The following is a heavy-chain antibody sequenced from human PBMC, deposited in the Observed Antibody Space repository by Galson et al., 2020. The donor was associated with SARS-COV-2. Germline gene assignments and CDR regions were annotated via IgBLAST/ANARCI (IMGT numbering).Heavy chain of an antibody. V-gene: IGHV1-18*04. CDR1: GFTFSNYG. CDR3: ARDQVYGGNSGY. D-gene: IGHD4-17*01. CDR2: ISAYNGNT. Sequence: ASVKVSCKASGFTFSNYGFSWVRQAPGQGLEWMGWISAYNGNTKYEQKFQGRVSMTTDASTSTVYLDLRSLRSDDTAVYYCARDQVYGGNSGYWGQGALVSVSS. J-gene: IGHJ4*02.